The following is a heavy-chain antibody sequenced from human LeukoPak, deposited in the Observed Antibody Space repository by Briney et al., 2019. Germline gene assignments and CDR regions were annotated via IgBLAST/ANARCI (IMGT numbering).Heavy chain of an antibody. V-gene: IGHV3-64*01. J-gene: IGHJ3*02. CDR3: ARDELALDYGDPLGAFDI. Sequence: GGSLRLSCAASGFTFSSYAMHWVRQAPGKGLEYVSAISSNGGSTYYANSVKGRFTISRDNSKNTLYLQMGSLRAEDMAVYYCARDELALDYGDPLGAFDIWGQGTMVTVSS. CDR1: GFTFSSYA. CDR2: ISSNGGST. D-gene: IGHD4-17*01.